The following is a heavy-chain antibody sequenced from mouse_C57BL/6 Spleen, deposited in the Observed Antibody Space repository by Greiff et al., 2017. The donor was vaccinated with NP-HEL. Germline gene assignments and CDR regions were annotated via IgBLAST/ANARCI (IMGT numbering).Heavy chain of an antibody. CDR2: IYPGDGDT. V-gene: IGHV1-82*01. CDR3: ARSADGGSYCWYFDV. CDR1: GYAFSSSW. D-gene: IGHD1-1*02. J-gene: IGHJ1*03. Sequence: VQLQESGPELVKPGASVKISCKASGYAFSSSWMNWVKQRPGKGLEWIGRIYPGDGDTNYNGKFKGKATLTADKSSSTAYMQLSSLTSEDSAVYFCARSADGGSYCWYFDVWGTGTTVTVSS.